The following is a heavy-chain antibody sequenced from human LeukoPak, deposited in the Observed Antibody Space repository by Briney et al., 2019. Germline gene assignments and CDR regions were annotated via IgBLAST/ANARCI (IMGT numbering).Heavy chain of an antibody. V-gene: IGHV3-30*07. J-gene: IGHJ4*02. CDR1: GFTFSSYA. CDR3: AKSLDSTSCLSTVTTICYFDY. D-gene: IGHD2-2*01. CDR2: ISYDVSKT. Sequence: GRSLRLSYAASGFTFSSYAMHWVRQAPSKGLEWVPVISYDVSKTYYADSVKGRFTISRDNSKNTLYLQMNSLRAEDTAVYYCAKSLDSTSCLSTVTTICYFDYWGQGTLVTVSS.